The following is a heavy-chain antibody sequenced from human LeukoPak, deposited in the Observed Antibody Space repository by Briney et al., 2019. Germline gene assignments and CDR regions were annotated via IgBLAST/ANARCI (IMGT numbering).Heavy chain of an antibody. CDR3: AKDAQSGFDYSNSLEY. D-gene: IGHD4-11*01. CDR2: IWSDATNQ. Sequence: GGSLTLSCEAFGFTFSHFGMHWVRQAPGKGLEWVAVIWSDATNQYYADSVKGRFTISRDNFKRTVSLEMNSLRAEDTAVYYCAKDAQSGFDYSNSLEYWGQGSLVIVSS. V-gene: IGHV3-33*06. J-gene: IGHJ4*02. CDR1: GFTFSHFG.